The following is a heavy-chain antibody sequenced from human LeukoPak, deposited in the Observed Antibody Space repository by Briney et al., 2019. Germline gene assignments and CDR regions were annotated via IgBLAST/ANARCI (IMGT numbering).Heavy chain of an antibody. V-gene: IGHV1-2*02. CDR3: ARVKSIIAVAGRSLTFDC. CDR2: LNPNTGGT. J-gene: IGHJ4*02. Sequence: ASGKVSCKASGYTLSDYYIHWVRQAPGQGLEWMGWLNPNTGGTNYAQNFQGRVFMTRDTSISTAYMQLTSLRSDDTAVYYCARVKSIIAVAGRSLTFDCWGQGTLVIVSS. D-gene: IGHD6-19*01. CDR1: GYTLSDYY.